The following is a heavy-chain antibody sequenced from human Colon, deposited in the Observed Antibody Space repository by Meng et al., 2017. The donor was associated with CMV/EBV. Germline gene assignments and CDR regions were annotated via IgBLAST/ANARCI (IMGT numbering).Heavy chain of an antibody. CDR1: GYTFTGYY. V-gene: IGHV1-2*02. D-gene: IGHD3-22*01. CDR2: INPNSGGT. Sequence: ASVKVSCKASGYTFTGYYMHWVRQVPGQGLEWMGWINPNSGGTNYAQKFQGRVTMTRDTSISTAYMELSRLRSDDTAVYYCARGRLLITMIVGDYWGQGTLVTVSS. J-gene: IGHJ4*02. CDR3: ARGRLLITMIVGDY.